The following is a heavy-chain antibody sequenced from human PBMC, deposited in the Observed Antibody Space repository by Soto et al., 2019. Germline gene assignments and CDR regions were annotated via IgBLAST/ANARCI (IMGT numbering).Heavy chain of an antibody. D-gene: IGHD2-8*01. J-gene: IGHJ1*01. V-gene: IGHV1-2*02. CDR3: SVYFDELQEAAV. CDR1: GYTFTRYS. Sequence: QVQLVQSGAEVKKPGASVKVSCRASGYTFTRYSVDWGRQAPGQGLEWMGWINPNTGGTRFAPKFGGRVTLTTDPSVRTVYMEVRSLRSDDTAVFYWSVYFDELQEAAVWGQGTQVTVTS. CDR2: INPNTGGT.